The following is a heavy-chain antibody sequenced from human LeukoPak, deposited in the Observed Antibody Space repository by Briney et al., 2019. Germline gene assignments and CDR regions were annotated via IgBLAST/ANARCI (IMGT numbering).Heavy chain of an antibody. CDR3: ARCPVGGGWTNIYYYYMDV. J-gene: IGHJ6*03. CDR1: GFTFSSYW. Sequence: QAGGSLRLSCAASGFTFSSYWMSWVRQAPGKGLEWVANIKQDGSEKYYVDSVKGRFTISRDNAKNSLYLQMNSLRAEDTAVYYCARCPVGGGWTNIYYYYMDVWGKGTTVTVSS. V-gene: IGHV3-7*01. CDR2: IKQDGSEK. D-gene: IGHD6-19*01.